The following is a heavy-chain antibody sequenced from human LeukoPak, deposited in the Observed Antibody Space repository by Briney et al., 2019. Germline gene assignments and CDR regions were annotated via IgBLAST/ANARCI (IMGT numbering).Heavy chain of an antibody. CDR3: ARSGLLWFGESPFDY. J-gene: IGHJ4*02. Sequence: SETLSLTCAVYGGSYSGYYWSWIRQPPGKGLEWIGEINHSGSTNYNPSLKSRVTISVDTSKNQFSLKLSSVTAADTAVYYCARSGLLWFGESPFDYWAREPWSPSPQ. CDR2: INHSGST. D-gene: IGHD3-10*01. V-gene: IGHV4-34*01. CDR1: GGSYSGYY.